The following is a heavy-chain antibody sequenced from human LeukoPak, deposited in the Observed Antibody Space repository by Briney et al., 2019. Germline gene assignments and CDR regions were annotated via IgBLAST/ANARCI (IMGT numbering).Heavy chain of an antibody. Sequence: MPSETLSLTCTVSGGSINSYYWSWIRQPPGKGLECIGYIHYTGSTNYNPSLKSRVTISVDTSKNQFSLKLSSVTATDTAIYYCARGGYYGSGNDFRFDPWGQGTLVTVSS. J-gene: IGHJ5*02. D-gene: IGHD3-10*01. CDR3: ARGGYYGSGNDFRFDP. CDR2: IHYTGST. V-gene: IGHV4-59*01. CDR1: GGSINSYY.